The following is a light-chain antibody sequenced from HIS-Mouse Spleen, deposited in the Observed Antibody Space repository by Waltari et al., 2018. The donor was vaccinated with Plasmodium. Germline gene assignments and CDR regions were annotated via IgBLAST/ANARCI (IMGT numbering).Light chain of an antibody. V-gene: IGLV2-23*01. CDR2: EGS. Sequence: QSALTQPASVSGSPGQSITIPCTGTSSDVGSYNLVSWYQQHPGKAPKLMIYEGSKRPSGVPNRFSGSKSGNTASLTISGLQAEDEADYYCCSYAGSSTNWVFGGGTKLTVL. CDR1: SSDVGSYNL. J-gene: IGLJ3*02. CDR3: CSYAGSSTNWV.